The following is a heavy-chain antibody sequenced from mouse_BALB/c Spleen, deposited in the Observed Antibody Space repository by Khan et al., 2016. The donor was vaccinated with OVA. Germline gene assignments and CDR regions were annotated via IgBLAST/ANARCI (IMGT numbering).Heavy chain of an antibody. J-gene: IGHJ3*01. D-gene: IGHD2-10*02. V-gene: IGHV14-1*02. CDR1: GFNIIDYY. Sequence: VQLQQSGAEIVRPGALVKVSCKGYGFNIIDYYIHWVKQRPEQGLEWIGWIDPENGETVYDPKFQDKATITADTSSNTASLQLSSLTSEDTAVYYCAGSGYVARFAYWGQGTLVTVSA. CDR2: IDPENGET. CDR3: AGSGYVARFAY.